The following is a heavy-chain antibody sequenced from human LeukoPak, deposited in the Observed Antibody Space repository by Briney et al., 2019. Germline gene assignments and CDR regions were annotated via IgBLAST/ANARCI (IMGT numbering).Heavy chain of an antibody. Sequence: SETLSLTCTVSGDSISSRSYYWAWIRQPPGKGLEWIGRIYYSGSTYHNPSLKSRVTISVDTSKNQFSLKLSSVTAADTAVYYCARLSYSSSWSTFDYWGQGILVTVSS. V-gene: IGHV4-39*01. CDR1: GDSISSRSYY. J-gene: IGHJ4*02. CDR2: IYYSGST. D-gene: IGHD6-13*01. CDR3: ARLSYSSSWSTFDY.